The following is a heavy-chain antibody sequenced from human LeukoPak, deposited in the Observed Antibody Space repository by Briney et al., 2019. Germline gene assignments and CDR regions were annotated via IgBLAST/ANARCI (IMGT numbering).Heavy chain of an antibody. CDR3: ARSYYLNYFEY. CDR2: IYWDDDK. CDR1: GFSLSTSGVS. D-gene: IGHD1-26*01. J-gene: IGHJ4*02. Sequence: SGPTLVNPTQTLTLTCTFSGFSLSTSGVSVGWIRRPPGKALECLALIYWDDDKRYSPSLKSRLTITKDTSKNQVVLTMTNMDPVDTATYYCARSYYLNYFEYWGQGTLVTVSS. V-gene: IGHV2-5*02.